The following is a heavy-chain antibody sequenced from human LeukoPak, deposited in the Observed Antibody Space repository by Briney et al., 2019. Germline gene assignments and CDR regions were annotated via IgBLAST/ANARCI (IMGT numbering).Heavy chain of an antibody. Sequence: PGGSLRLSCAASGFTVSSNYMSWVRQAPGKGLEWVSVIYSGGSTYYADSVKGRFTISRDNSKNTLYLQMNSLRAEDTAVYYCARSRDGYKKYDAFDIWGQGTMVTVSS. CDR1: GFTVSSNY. V-gene: IGHV3-66*01. D-gene: IGHD5-24*01. CDR3: ARSRDGYKKYDAFDI. J-gene: IGHJ3*02. CDR2: IYSGGST.